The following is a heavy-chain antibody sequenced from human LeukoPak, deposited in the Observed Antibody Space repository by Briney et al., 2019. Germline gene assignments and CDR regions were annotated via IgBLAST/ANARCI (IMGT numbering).Heavy chain of an antibody. V-gene: IGHV3-7*01. Sequence: GGSLRLSCAASGFTFSSYWMSWVRQAPGKGLERVANIKQDGSEKYYVDSVKGRFTISRDNAKNSLYLQMNSLRAEDTAVYYCARVRSNYYDSSGYYYRPYDWFDPWGQGTLVTVSS. CDR2: IKQDGSEK. CDR3: ARVRSNYYDSSGYYYRPYDWFDP. D-gene: IGHD3-22*01. J-gene: IGHJ5*02. CDR1: GFTFSSYW.